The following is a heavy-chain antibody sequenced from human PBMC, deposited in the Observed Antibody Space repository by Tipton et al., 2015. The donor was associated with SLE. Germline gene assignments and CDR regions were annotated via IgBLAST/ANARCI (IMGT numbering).Heavy chain of an antibody. J-gene: IGHJ4*02. D-gene: IGHD6-19*01. Sequence: LRLSCAVFGGSFSGLYWSWIRQPAGKGLEWIGHIYTSGRTNYNPSLKSRVTISVDTSKNQFSLKLSSVTAADTAVYYCAREGSGWYRGYYFDYWGQGTLVTVSS. V-gene: IGHV4-4*08. CDR3: AREGSGWYRGYYFDY. CDR1: GGSFSGLY. CDR2: IYTSGRT.